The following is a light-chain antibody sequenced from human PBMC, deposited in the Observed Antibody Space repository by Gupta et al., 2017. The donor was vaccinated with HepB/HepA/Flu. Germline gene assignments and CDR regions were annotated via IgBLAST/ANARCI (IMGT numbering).Light chain of an antibody. CDR1: RSVLYSSNNKNY. Sequence: DIVMTQSPESLAVSLGERATINCKSSRSVLYSSNNKNYLAWYQQKPGQPPKLLIYWASTRESGVPDRFSGSGSGIDFTLTITSLQAEDVAVYYCQQVHNTPWTFGQGTQVEIK. CDR2: WAS. J-gene: IGKJ1*01. V-gene: IGKV4-1*01. CDR3: QQVHNTPWT.